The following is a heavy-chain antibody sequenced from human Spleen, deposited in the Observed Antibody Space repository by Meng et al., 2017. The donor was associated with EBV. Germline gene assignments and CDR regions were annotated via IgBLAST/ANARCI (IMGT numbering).Heavy chain of an antibody. V-gene: IGHV1-8*01. CDR2: MNANNGYA. CDR3: ARGGESGYSYGSSDFDY. D-gene: IGHD5-18*01. J-gene: IGHJ4*02. CDR1: GYTFTTHN. Sequence: QVQLEQSGAEVKKPGASVKVSCKASGYTFTTHNINWVRQATGQGLDWMGWMNANNGYAGFAQKFQGRVTMTRDTSINTAYMEVSGLRSDDTAVYYCARGGESGYSYGSSDFDYWGQGTLVTVSS.